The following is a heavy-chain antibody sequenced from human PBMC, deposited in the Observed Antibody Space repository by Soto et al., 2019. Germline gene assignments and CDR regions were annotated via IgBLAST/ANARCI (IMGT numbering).Heavy chain of an antibody. CDR3: AREVGYGDYVFDY. CDR1: GGTFSSYA. J-gene: IGHJ4*02. CDR2: IIPIFGTA. V-gene: IGHV1-69*13. D-gene: IGHD4-17*01. Sequence: SVKVSCKASGGTFSSYAISWVRQAPGQGLEWMGGIIPIFGTANYAQKFQGRVTITAGESTSTAYMELSSLRSEDTAVYYCAREVGYGDYVFDYWGQGTLVTVSS.